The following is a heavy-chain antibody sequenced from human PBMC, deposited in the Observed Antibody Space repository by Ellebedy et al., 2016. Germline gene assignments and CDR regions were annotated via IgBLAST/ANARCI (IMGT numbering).Heavy chain of an antibody. CDR3: ARQWELLSPADY. D-gene: IGHD1-26*01. V-gene: IGHV1-2*02. Sequence: ASVKVSCXASGYTFTGYYMHWVRQAPGQGLEWMGWINPNSGGTNYAQKFQGRVTMTRDTSISTAYMELSRLRSDDTAVYYCARQWELLSPADYWGQGTLVTVSS. CDR1: GYTFTGYY. J-gene: IGHJ4*02. CDR2: INPNSGGT.